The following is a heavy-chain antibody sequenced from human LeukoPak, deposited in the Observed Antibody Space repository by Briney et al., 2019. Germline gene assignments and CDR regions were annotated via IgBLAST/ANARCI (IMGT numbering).Heavy chain of an antibody. D-gene: IGHD3-9*01. CDR3: ARHGNDILTGYYD. J-gene: IGHJ4*02. Sequence: SETLSLTCTVSGGSISSSSYYWGWLRQPPGKGLEWLGSIYYSGSTYYNPSLKSRVTISVDTSKNQFSLKLSSVTAADTAVYYCARHGNDILTGYYDWGQGTLVTVSS. CDR1: GGSISSSSYY. V-gene: IGHV4-39*01. CDR2: IYYSGST.